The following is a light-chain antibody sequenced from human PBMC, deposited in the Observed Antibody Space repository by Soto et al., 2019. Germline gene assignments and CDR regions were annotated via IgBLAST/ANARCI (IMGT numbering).Light chain of an antibody. CDR3: QQYGSSPRT. V-gene: IGKV3-20*01. Sequence: EIVLTQSPGTLSLSPGERATLSCRASQNVGSRYLAWYQQKPGQAPRLLIYGTSNRATGIPDRFSGSGSGTDLSLTISSLEPGDLAVYYCQQYGSSPRTFGQGTKVEIK. CDR2: GTS. CDR1: QNVGSRY. J-gene: IGKJ1*01.